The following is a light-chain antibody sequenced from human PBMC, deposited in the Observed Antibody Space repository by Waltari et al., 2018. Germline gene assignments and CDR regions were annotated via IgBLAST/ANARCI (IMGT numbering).Light chain of an antibody. Sequence: IVLRQSQGTLTKSPGDRATLSCRASQSVGRSFAWYQQIPGQAPRLLIYGASSRATGIPDRFSGSGSGTDFSLTISRLEPEDFAVYFCQHYVRLPATFGQGTKVAI. V-gene: IGKV3-20*01. CDR2: GAS. CDR3: QHYVRLPAT. CDR1: QSVGRS. J-gene: IGKJ1*01.